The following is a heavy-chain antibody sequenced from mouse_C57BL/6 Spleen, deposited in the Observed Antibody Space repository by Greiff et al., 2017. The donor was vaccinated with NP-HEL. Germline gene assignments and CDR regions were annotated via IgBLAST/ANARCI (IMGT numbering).Heavy chain of an antibody. CDR2: IDPETGGT. CDR1: GYTFTDYE. CDR3: TREKNYYGSSV. Sequence: VKLQQSGAELVRPGASVTLSCKASGYTFTDYEMHWVKQTPVHGLEWIGAIDPETGGTAYNQKFKGKAILTADKSSSTAYMELRSLTSEDSAVYYCTREKNYYGSSVWGTGTTVTVSS. J-gene: IGHJ1*03. V-gene: IGHV1-15*01. D-gene: IGHD1-1*01.